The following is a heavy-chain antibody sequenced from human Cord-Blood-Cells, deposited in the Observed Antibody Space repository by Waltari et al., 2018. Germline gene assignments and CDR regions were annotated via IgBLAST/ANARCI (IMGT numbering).Heavy chain of an antibody. Sequence: QLQLQESGPGLVKPSETLSLTCTVSGGSISSSSHYWGWIRQPPGKGLEWIGSIYYSLSTYYNPCLESRVTISVDTSKNQFSLKLSSVTAADTAVYYCARLGAGDRYYFDYWGQGTLVTVSS. D-gene: IGHD3-10*01. J-gene: IGHJ4*02. CDR1: GGSISSSSHY. V-gene: IGHV4-39*01. CDR3: ARLGAGDRYYFDY. CDR2: IYYSLST.